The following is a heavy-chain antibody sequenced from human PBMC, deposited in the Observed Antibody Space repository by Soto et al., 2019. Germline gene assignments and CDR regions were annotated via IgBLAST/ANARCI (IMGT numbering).Heavy chain of an antibody. Sequence: GGSLRLSCATSGFSFGSYWMTWVRQAPGKGLEWVANINQDGSEHFSGDSVKGRLSISRDNAKNTLYLQMNSLRADDTAMYYCARNHNSDFWSVPTSLDYWGQGSLVTVSS. V-gene: IGHV3-7*03. CDR3: ARNHNSDFWSVPTSLDY. J-gene: IGHJ4*02. CDR1: GFSFGSYW. D-gene: IGHD3-3*01. CDR2: INQDGSEH.